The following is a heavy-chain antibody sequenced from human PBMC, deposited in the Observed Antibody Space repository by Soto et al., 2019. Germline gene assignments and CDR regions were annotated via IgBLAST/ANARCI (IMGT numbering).Heavy chain of an antibody. CDR3: ARQCIGARKYHYRNLDV. CDR1: GFSFNDHA. CDR2: ISYDGSNK. Sequence: QVHLVESGGGVVQPGRSLRLSCAASGFSFNDHAIHWVRQAPGRGLEWVALISYDGSNKYFADSVKGRFTISRDNSKNALSLPVNSLRSEDTAVYYCARQCIGARKYHYRNLDVWGQGTPVTVSS. J-gene: IGHJ6*02. D-gene: IGHD4-4*01. V-gene: IGHV3-30-3*01.